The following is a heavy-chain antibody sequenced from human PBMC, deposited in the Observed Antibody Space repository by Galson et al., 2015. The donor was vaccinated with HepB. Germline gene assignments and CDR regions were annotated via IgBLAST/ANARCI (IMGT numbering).Heavy chain of an antibody. D-gene: IGHD2-2*01. CDR1: GFTFSSYW. CDR3: ARDPRVVPAAIYAFDI. J-gene: IGHJ3*02. CDR2: IKQDGGEK. V-gene: IGHV3-7*03. Sequence: SLRLSCAASGFTFSSYWMSWVRQAPGKGLEWMANIKQDGGEKYYVDSVKGRFTISRDNAKNSLYLQMNGLRAEDTAVYYCARDPRVVPAAIYAFDIWGQGTMVTVSS.